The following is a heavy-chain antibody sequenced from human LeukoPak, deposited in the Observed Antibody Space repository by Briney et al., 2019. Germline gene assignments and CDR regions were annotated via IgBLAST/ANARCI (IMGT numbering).Heavy chain of an antibody. V-gene: IGHV4-61*02. CDR1: GASISSGSYF. J-gene: IGHJ4*02. CDR3: ARSNYYDSSSYWDY. CDR2: IYSSGST. D-gene: IGHD3-22*01. Sequence: SETLSLTCTVSGASISSGSYFWSWIRQPAGKRLEWIGRIYSSGSTNYNPSLKSRVAISVDTAKNQFSLKLSSVTAADTAVYFCARSNYYDSSSYWDYWGQGSLVTVSS.